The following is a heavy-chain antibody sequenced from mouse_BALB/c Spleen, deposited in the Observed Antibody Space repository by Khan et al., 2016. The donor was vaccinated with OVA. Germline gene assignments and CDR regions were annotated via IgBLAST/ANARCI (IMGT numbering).Heavy chain of an antibody. D-gene: IGHD1-1*01. CDR3: ARVYGGDFDY. CDR2: IRYSGNT. V-gene: IGHV3-2*02. J-gene: IGHJ2*01. CDR1: GYSITTDYA. Sequence: EVQLQESGPGLVKPSQSLSLTCTVTGYSITTDYAWNWIRQFPGNKLEWMGFIRYSGNTKYNPSLKSRISITRDTSKNQVFLQLKSVTTEDTARYLCARVYGGDFDYWGQGTTLTVSS.